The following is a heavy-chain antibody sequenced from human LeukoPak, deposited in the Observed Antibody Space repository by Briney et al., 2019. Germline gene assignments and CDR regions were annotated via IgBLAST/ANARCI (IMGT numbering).Heavy chain of an antibody. D-gene: IGHD3-16*01. V-gene: IGHV4-30-2*01. Sequence: SETLSLTCAVSGGSISSGGYSWSWIRQPPGKGLEWIGYIYHSGSTYYNPSLKSRVTISVDRSKNQFSLKLSSVTAADTAVYYCARGFGGATEAGRYFDYWGQGTLVTVSS. J-gene: IGHJ4*02. CDR3: ARGFGGATEAGRYFDY. CDR1: GGSISSGGYS. CDR2: IYHSGST.